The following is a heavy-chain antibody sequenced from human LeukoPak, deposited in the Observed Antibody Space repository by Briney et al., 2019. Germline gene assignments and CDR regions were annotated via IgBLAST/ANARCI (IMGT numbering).Heavy chain of an antibody. D-gene: IGHD3-10*01. J-gene: IGHJ6*03. CDR3: AREDDYGSGSYPDYYYYYMDV. Sequence: SETLSLTCAVYGGSFSGYYWSWIRQPPGRGLEWIGEINHSGSTNYNPSLKSRVTISVDTSKNQFSLKLSSVTAADTAVYYCAREDDYGSGSYPDYYYYYMDVWGKGTTVTISS. CDR1: GGSFSGYY. V-gene: IGHV4-34*01. CDR2: INHSGST.